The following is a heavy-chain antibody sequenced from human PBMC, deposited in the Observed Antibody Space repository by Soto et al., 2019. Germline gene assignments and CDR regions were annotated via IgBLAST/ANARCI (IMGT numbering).Heavy chain of an antibody. V-gene: IGHV1-69*01. CDR1: GGTFSSYA. CDR3: ARGRKQLAHRYNWFDP. CDR2: IIPIFGTA. J-gene: IGHJ5*02. Sequence: QVQLVQSGAEVKKPGSSVKVSCKASGGTFSSYAISWVRQAPGQGLEWMGGIIPIFGTANYAQKFQGRVTITAAESTSTAYMELSSLRSEDTAVYYCARGRKQLAHRYNWFDPWGQGTLVTVSS. D-gene: IGHD6-13*01.